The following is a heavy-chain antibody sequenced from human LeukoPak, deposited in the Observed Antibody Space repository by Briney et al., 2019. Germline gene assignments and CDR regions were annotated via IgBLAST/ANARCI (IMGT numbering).Heavy chain of an antibody. V-gene: IGHV4-31*03. J-gene: IGHJ3*02. CDR3: ARLRKDAFDI. CDR1: GGSISSGGYY. D-gene: IGHD4-17*01. Sequence: PSQTLSLTCTVSGGSISSGGYYWSWIRQHPGKGLEWIGYIYYSGSTYYNPSLRSRVTISVDTSKNQFSLKLSSVTAADTAVYYCARLRKDAFDIWGQGTMVTVSS. CDR2: IYYSGST.